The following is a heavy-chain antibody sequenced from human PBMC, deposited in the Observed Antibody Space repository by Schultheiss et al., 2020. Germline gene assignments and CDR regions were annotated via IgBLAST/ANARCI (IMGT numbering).Heavy chain of an antibody. V-gene: IGHV3-23*01. J-gene: IGHJ4*02. CDR3: AKEKLNLRFYDH. Sequence: SCAASGFTFYNYAMTWVRQAPGKGLEWVSTIGGRGDKTYYADSVRGQFIISRDNSKNTLYLQMNSLKVEDTAVYYCAKEKLNLRFYDHWGQGTLVTVSS. D-gene: IGHD3-3*01. CDR1: GFTFYNYA. CDR2: IGGRGDKT.